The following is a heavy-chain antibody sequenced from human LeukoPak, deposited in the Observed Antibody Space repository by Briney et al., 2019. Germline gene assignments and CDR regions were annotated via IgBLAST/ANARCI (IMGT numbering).Heavy chain of an antibody. J-gene: IGHJ5*02. Sequence: SETLSLTCTVSGGSVSSGGNYWSWIRQPPGKGLEWIGYIYHSGSTYYNPSLKSRVTISVDRSKNQFSLKLSSVTAADTAVYYCARSSGGDWFDPWGQGTLVTVSS. CDR3: ARSSGGDWFDP. V-gene: IGHV4-30-2*01. D-gene: IGHD2-15*01. CDR2: IYHSGST. CDR1: GGSVSSGGNY.